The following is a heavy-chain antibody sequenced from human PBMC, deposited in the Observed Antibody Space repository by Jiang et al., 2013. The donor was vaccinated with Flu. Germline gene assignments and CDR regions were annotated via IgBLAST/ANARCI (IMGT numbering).Heavy chain of an antibody. CDR3: ARCSYYRYYFDY. Sequence: TCTVSGGSISSGDYYWSWIRQHPGKGLEWIGYIYYSGSTYYNPSLKSRVTISVDTSKNQFSLKLSSVTAADTAVYYCARCSYYRYYFDYWGQGTLVTVSS. CDR2: IYYSGST. D-gene: IGHD2-8*01. V-gene: IGHV4-31*03. J-gene: IGHJ4*02. CDR1: GGSISSGDYY.